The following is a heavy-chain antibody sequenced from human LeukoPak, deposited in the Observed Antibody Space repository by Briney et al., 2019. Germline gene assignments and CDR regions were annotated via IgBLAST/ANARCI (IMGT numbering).Heavy chain of an antibody. CDR1: GGTFSSYA. CDR3: ARVSDIVGATTTFDY. J-gene: IGHJ4*02. CDR2: IIPIFGTA. Sequence: SVKVSCKASGGTFSSYAISWVRQAPGQGLEWMGGIIPIFGTANYAQKFQGRVTITADESTSTAYMELSSLRSEDTAVYYCARVSDIVGATTTFDYWGQGTLVTVSS. D-gene: IGHD1-26*01. V-gene: IGHV1-69*01.